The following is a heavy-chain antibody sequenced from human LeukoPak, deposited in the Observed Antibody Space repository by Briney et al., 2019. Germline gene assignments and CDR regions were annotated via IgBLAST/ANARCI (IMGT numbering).Heavy chain of an antibody. Sequence: GASVKVSCKASGYTFTGYYMHWVRQAPGQGLEWMGWINPNSGGTNYAQKFQGRVTMTRDTSISTAYMELSRLRSDDTAVYYCARSGAAAGIYYYYYMDVWGKGTTDTVSS. V-gene: IGHV1-2*02. D-gene: IGHD6-13*01. J-gene: IGHJ6*03. CDR2: INPNSGGT. CDR1: GYTFTGYY. CDR3: ARSGAAAGIYYYYYMDV.